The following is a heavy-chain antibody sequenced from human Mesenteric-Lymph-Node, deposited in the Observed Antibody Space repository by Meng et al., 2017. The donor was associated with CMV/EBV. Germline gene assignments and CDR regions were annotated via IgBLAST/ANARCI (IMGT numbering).Heavy chain of an antibody. V-gene: IGHV1-69*02. CDR3: ANLSGAGWFAP. J-gene: IGHJ5*02. Sequence: SCRPSGGDFNTYTFAWVRQAPGQGLEWMGRIIPILAIANYAQKFQGRLTITADKSTSTAYMELSSLRSEDTAVYYCANLSGAGWFAPWGQGTLVTVSS. CDR1: GGDFNTYT. CDR2: IIPILAIA. D-gene: IGHD2/OR15-2a*01.